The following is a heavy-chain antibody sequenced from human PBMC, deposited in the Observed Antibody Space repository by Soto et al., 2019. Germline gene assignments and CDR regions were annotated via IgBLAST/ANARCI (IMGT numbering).Heavy chain of an antibody. J-gene: IGHJ4*02. Sequence: QLQLQESGPGLVKPSETLSLTCTVSGGSTSSSSYFWGWIRQPPRKGLEWIGHIYYSGPTYYNPSLKSRVTISVDTSKNQFSLKLTSVTAADTSVYYCARLLSPRIAATGGVDYWGQGTLVTVSS. CDR3: ARLLSPRIAATGGVDY. V-gene: IGHV4-39*01. CDR2: IYYSGPT. D-gene: IGHD6-13*01. CDR1: GGSTSSSSYF.